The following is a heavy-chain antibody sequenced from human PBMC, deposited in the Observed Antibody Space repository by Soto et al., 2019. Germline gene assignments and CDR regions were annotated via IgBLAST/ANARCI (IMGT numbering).Heavy chain of an antibody. CDR1: GFTFSSYA. V-gene: IGHV3-23*01. CDR3: AKLVWGYCSSTSCYYFDY. D-gene: IGHD2-2*01. Sequence: EVQLLESGGGLVQPGGSLRLSCAASGFTFSSYAMSWVRQAPGKGLEWVSGISGSGSNTYYADSVKGRFTISSGNSQNTLYLQMNSLRADATAVYYCAKLVWGYCSSTSCYYFDYWGQGTLVTVSS. CDR2: ISGSGSNT. J-gene: IGHJ4*02.